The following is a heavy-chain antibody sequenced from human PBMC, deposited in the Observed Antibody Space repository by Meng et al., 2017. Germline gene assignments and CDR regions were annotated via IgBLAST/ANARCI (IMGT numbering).Heavy chain of an antibody. V-gene: IGHV3-30*04. CDR3: ARAYYYYGSGYYRYPLVFGG. J-gene: IGHJ4*02. Sequence: GESLKIPCAASGFTLSSYAMHWVRQAPGKGLEWVAVISYDGSNKYYADSVKGRFTISRDNSKNTLYLQMNSLRAEDTAVYYCARAYYYYGSGYYRYPLVFGGWGQGTLVTVSS. D-gene: IGHD3-10*01. CDR2: ISYDGSNK. CDR1: GFTLSSYA.